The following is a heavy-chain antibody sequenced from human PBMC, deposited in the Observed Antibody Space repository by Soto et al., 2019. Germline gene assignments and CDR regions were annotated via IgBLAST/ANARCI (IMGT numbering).Heavy chain of an antibody. D-gene: IGHD6-19*01. CDR2: ISSSGSTI. CDR1: GFTFSSYE. J-gene: IGHJ6*02. CDR3: ARGPPRLRLGIAVADAGHGDPVDGMDV. Sequence: EVQLVESGGGLVQPGGSLRLSCAASGFTFSSYEMNWVRQAPGKGLEGVSYISSSGSTIYYADSVKGRFTISRDNAKNSLFLQMNSLRAEDTAVYYCARGPPRLRLGIAVADAGHGDPVDGMDVWGQGPTVTVSS. V-gene: IGHV3-48*03.